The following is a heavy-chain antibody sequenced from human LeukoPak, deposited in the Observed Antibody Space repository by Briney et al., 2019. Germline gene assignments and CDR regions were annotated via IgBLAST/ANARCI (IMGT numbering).Heavy chain of an antibody. V-gene: IGHV3-23*01. CDR2: ISGSGGST. CDR1: GFTFSSYS. Sequence: GGSLRLSCAASGFTFSSYSMNWVRQAPGKGLEWVSAISGSGGSTYYADSVKGRFTISRDNSKNTLYLQMNSLRAEDTAVYYCAKESRSSHYGMDVWGQGTSVTVSS. D-gene: IGHD6-13*01. CDR3: AKESRSSHYGMDV. J-gene: IGHJ6*02.